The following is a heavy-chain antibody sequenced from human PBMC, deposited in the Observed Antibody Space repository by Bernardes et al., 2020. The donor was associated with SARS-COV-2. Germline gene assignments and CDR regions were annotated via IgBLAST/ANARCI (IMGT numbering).Heavy chain of an antibody. J-gene: IGHJ4*02. V-gene: IGHV4-39*01. D-gene: IGHD7-27*01. Sequence: SETLSLTCTVSGDSIRSGSYYWGWIRQPPGKGLEWIGNIYYSGSTYYNPSLRSRVTISVDTSKRQFSLKLSSVTASDTAVYYCARHTGAYFDYWGQGTLVNVSS. CDR3: ARHTGAYFDY. CDR2: IYYSGST. CDR1: GDSIRSGSYY.